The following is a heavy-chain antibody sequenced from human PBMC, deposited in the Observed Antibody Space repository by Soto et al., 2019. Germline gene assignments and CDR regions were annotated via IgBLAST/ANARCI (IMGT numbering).Heavy chain of an antibody. Sequence: PXQTLPLPCTVSGGSISNAAYSWIWIRQPPGKGLEWIGYIYPSGMPFYNPSLRSRVTISIDRSNDQFSLKLKSVTAADTAVYYCARERGGYGLFDSPGQATLVTVSS. CDR1: GGSISNAAYS. D-gene: IGHD5-18*01. V-gene: IGHV4-30-2*01. J-gene: IGHJ4*02. CDR2: IYPSGMP. CDR3: ARERGGYGLFDS.